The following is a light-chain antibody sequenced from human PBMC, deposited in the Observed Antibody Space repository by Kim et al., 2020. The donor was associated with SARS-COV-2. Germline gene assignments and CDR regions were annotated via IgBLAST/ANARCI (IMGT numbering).Light chain of an antibody. V-gene: IGKV1-8*01. J-gene: IGKJ2*01. CDR1: QGISSY. CDR3: QQYYSYPYT. CDR2: AAS. Sequence: SASTGDRFTITWRASQGISSYLAWYQQKPGKAPKLLIYAASTLQSGVPSRFSGSGSGTDFTLTISCLQSEDFATYYCQQYYSYPYTFGQGTKLEIK.